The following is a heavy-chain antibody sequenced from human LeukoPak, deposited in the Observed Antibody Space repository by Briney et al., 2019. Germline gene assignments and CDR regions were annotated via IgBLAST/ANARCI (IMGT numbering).Heavy chain of an antibody. D-gene: IGHD3-22*01. Sequence: GASVKVSCKASGYTFTSYGISWVRQAPGQGLEWMGWISAYNGNTNYAQKLQGRVTMTTDTSTSTACMELRSLRSDDTAVYYCAKDDYYDTSGYRDWGQGTLVTVSS. J-gene: IGHJ4*02. CDR1: GYTFTSYG. V-gene: IGHV1-18*01. CDR3: AKDDYYDTSGYRD. CDR2: ISAYNGNT.